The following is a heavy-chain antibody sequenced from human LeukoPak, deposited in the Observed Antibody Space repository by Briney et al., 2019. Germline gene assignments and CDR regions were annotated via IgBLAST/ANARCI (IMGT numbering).Heavy chain of an antibody. Sequence: PGGSLRLVCAASGFTVSSKYMSWVRQTPGKGLQWVALIYSSGDTYTADSVKGRFTISRDNSENTLYLQMDSLRAEDTAVYYCATGYYFGSGSYGYLDYWGQGPLGTVSS. J-gene: IGHJ4*02. CDR3: ATGYYFGSGSYGYLDY. V-gene: IGHV3-53*01. CDR1: GFTVSSKY. D-gene: IGHD3-10*01. CDR2: IYSSGDT.